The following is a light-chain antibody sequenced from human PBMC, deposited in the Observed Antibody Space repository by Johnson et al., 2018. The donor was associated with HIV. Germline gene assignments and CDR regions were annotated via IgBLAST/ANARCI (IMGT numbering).Light chain of an antibody. CDR1: SSNIGNNY. V-gene: IGLV1-51*02. J-gene: IGLJ1*01. CDR3: GTWDSSLSAEV. Sequence: HSVLTQPPSVSAAPGQKVTISCSGSSSNIGNNYVSWYQQLPGTAPKLLIYENNKRPSGIPDRFSGSKSGTSATLGITGLQTGDEADYYCGTWDSSLSAEVFGTGTKVTV. CDR2: ENN.